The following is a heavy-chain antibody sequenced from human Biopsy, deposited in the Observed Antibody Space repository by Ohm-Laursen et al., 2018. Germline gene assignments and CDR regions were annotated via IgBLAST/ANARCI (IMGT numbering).Heavy chain of an antibody. D-gene: IGHD3-3*01. CDR1: GGSIISYY. J-gene: IGHJ5*02. V-gene: IGHV4-59*01. CDR2: VYNGGIT. CDR3: ARTPRDSFWSGSYKRGLWFDP. Sequence: PSQTLSLTWSASGGSIISYYWTWIRQPPGKGLEWIGHVYNGGITNYNPSLKSRVTISKDTSKNQFSLQVNSVTAADTAVYYCARTPRDSFWSGSYKRGLWFDPWGQGTLVIVSS.